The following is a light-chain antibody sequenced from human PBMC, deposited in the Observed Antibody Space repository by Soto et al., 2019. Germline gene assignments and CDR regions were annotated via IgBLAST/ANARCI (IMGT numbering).Light chain of an antibody. J-gene: IGKJ1*01. CDR1: QSISDY. V-gene: IGKV1-39*01. Sequence: DIQMTQSPSSLSASIGDRVTITCRASQSISDYLNWYQQKPGNAPKLLIYSASTLHSGVPSRFSGSGSGTDFTLTISSLQPEDFATYYCQQSYRTPRTFDQGTKVEIK. CDR2: SAS. CDR3: QQSYRTPRT.